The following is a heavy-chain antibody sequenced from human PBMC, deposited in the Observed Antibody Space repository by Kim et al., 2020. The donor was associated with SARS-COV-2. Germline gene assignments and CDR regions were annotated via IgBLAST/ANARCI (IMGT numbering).Heavy chain of an antibody. D-gene: IGHD3-10*01. Sequence: SETLSLTCTVSGYSISSGYYWGWIRQPPGKGLEWIGSIYHSGSTYYNPSLKSRVTISVDTSKNQFSLKLSSVTAADTAVYYCARVRGAAYSQLVYWGQGTLVTVSS. CDR1: GYSISSGYY. CDR3: ARVRGAAYSQLVY. J-gene: IGHJ4*02. V-gene: IGHV4-38-2*02. CDR2: IYHSGST.